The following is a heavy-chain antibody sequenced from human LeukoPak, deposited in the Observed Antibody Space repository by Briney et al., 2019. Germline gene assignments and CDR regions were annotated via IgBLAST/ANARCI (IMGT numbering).Heavy chain of an antibody. CDR2: IKTDGSLT. D-gene: IGHD7-27*01. V-gene: IGHV3-7*01. Sequence: SCKASGYTFTSYGISWVRQAPGKGLEWVANIKTDGSLTYYVDSVKGRFTISRDNAKNSLYLQMNSLRAEDTAVYYCARDLNWETYWGQGTLVSVSS. J-gene: IGHJ4*02. CDR1: GYTFTSYG. CDR3: ARDLNWETY.